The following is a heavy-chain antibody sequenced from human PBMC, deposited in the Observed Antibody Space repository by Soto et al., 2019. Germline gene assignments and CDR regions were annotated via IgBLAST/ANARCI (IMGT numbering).Heavy chain of an antibody. Sequence: QVHLHQWGAGLLEPSETLSLTCAVYGGSFGAYYWSWIRQPPGKGLEWIGEISHSGSTNYNPSLMSRVTISVDTSKNQFSLKLSSVTAADTAVYYCATRPGGRLLWFGELIPAFDPWGQGTLVTVSS. CDR2: ISHSGST. D-gene: IGHD3-10*01. CDR1: GGSFGAYY. CDR3: ATRPGGRLLWFGELIPAFDP. V-gene: IGHV4-34*01. J-gene: IGHJ5*02.